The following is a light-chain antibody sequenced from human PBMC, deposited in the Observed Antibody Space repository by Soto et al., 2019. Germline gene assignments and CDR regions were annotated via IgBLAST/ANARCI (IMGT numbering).Light chain of an antibody. V-gene: IGKV1-5*03. CDR3: QQYNSYPYT. J-gene: IGKJ2*01. CDR1: QSISSW. Sequence: DIQMTQSPSTLSASVGDRVTITCRASQSISSWLAWYQQKPGKATKLLIYKASSLESGVPSTFSGSGSGTEFTLTISSVQPDDFATYYCQQYNSYPYTFGQGTKLEIK. CDR2: KAS.